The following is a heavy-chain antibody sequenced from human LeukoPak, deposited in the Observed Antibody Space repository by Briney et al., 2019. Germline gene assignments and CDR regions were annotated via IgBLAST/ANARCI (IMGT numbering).Heavy chain of an antibody. CDR3: AKREQTMTGY. Sequence: PGGSLRLSCAASGFTVSTNYMTWVRQAPGKGLEWVSVIYSGGNTYYADSVKGRFTISRDNSKNTLYLQMNSLRAEDTAVYYCAKREQTMTGYWGQGTLVTVSS. CDR1: GFTVSTNY. V-gene: IGHV3-53*01. J-gene: IGHJ4*02. CDR2: IYSGGNT. D-gene: IGHD3-22*01.